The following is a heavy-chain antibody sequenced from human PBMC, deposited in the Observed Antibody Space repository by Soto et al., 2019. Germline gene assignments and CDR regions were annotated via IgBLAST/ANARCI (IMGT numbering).Heavy chain of an antibody. CDR1: GYTFTSYG. Sequence: QVQLVQSGAEVKKPGASVKVSCKASGYTFTSYGISWVRQAPGQGLEWMGWISAYNGNTNYAQKLQGRVTMTTDTSTSTAYMELRSLRADDTAVYYCARGQYYDFWSGYYDWFDPWGQGTLVTVSS. D-gene: IGHD3-3*01. V-gene: IGHV1-18*01. CDR3: ARGQYYDFWSGYYDWFDP. J-gene: IGHJ5*02. CDR2: ISAYNGNT.